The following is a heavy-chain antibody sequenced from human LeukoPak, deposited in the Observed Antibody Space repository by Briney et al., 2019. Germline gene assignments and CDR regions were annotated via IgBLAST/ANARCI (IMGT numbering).Heavy chain of an antibody. V-gene: IGHV1-69*13. J-gene: IGHJ1*01. D-gene: IGHD3-22*01. CDR1: GGTFSSYA. Sequence: ASVKVSCKASGGTFSSYAISWVRQAPGQGLEWMGGIIPIFGTANYAQKFQGRVTITADESTSTAYMELSSLRSEDTAVYYCARDNYYDSSGSNQHWGQGTLVTVSS. CDR3: ARDNYYDSSGSNQH. CDR2: IIPIFGTA.